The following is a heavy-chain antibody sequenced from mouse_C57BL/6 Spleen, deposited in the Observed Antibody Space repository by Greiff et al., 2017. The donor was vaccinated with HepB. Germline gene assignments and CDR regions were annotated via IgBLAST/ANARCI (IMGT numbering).Heavy chain of an antibody. Sequence: VQVVESGPGLVAPSQSLSITCTVSGFSLTSYAISWVRPPPGKGLEWLGVIWTGGGTNYNSALKSRLSISKDNSKSQVFLKMNSLQTDDTARYYGARKPLMTAYYAMDYWGQGTSVTVSS. CDR1: GFSLTSYA. CDR3: ARKPLMTAYYAMDY. V-gene: IGHV2-9-1*01. J-gene: IGHJ4*01. D-gene: IGHD1-2*01. CDR2: IWTGGGT.